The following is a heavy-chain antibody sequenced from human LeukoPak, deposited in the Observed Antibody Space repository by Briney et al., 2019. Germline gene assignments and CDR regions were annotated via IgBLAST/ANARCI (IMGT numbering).Heavy chain of an antibody. CDR1: GFAFSFYA. J-gene: IGHJ5*01. Sequence: GGSQGLSCAASGFAFSFYAMSWLRQPPGKGLEWVSTINANSGTTSYAASVRGRFTISRDNSKNTLYLQVNTLRADDTATYYCAKPVSGGLAVTADWFHPWGEGTPVFPSS. CDR2: INANSGTT. V-gene: IGHV3-23*01. D-gene: IGHD6-19*01. CDR3: AKPVSGGLAVTADWFHP.